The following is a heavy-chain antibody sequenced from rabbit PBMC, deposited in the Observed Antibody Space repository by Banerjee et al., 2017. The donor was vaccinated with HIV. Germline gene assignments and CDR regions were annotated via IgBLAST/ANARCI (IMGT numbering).Heavy chain of an antibody. CDR3: ARGYGGYGWTTRLAL. V-gene: IGHV1S40*01. CDR1: GFSFSRSYY. D-gene: IGHD6-1*01. J-gene: IGHJ3*01. Sequence: QSLEESGGDLVKPGASLTLTCTASGFSFSRSYYMCWVRQAPGKGLEWIACIDTSYGNTAYASWAKGRFTISKTSSTSVTLQMTSLTAADTATYFCARGYGGYGWTTRLALWGQGTLVTVS. CDR2: IDTSYGNT.